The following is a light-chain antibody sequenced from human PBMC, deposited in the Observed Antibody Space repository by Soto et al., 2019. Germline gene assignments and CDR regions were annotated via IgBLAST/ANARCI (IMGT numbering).Light chain of an antibody. CDR3: ATWDASLPGEV. Sequence: QSALTQTASVSGSPGQSITMSCTGTSSDVGGYNFVSWYQQHPGKAPKLIVHEVANRLSGVSGRFSGSKSGNTAFLTISGLQAEDEAVYYCATWDASLPGEVFGGGTKLTVL. CDR1: SSDVGGYNF. CDR2: EVA. J-gene: IGLJ2*01. V-gene: IGLV2-14*03.